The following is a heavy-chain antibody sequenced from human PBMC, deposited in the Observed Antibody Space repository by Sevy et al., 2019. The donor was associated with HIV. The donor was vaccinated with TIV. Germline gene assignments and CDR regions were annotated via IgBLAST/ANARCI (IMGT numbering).Heavy chain of an antibody. Sequence: GGSLRLSCAASGFTFSSYWMHWVRQAPGKGLVWVSRIDRDENNINYGEFVKGRFTISRDNAKNMLYLQMNSLRVEDTAVYYCASVITMVRGVPFDHWGQGTLVTVSS. CDR3: ASVITMVRGVPFDH. CDR1: GFTFSSYW. V-gene: IGHV3-74*01. J-gene: IGHJ4*02. D-gene: IGHD3-10*01. CDR2: IDRDENNI.